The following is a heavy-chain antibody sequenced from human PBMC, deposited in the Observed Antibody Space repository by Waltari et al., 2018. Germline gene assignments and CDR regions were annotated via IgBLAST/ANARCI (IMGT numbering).Heavy chain of an antibody. CDR1: GFTFSSYA. CDR3: ATEPAGVGARFES. J-gene: IGHJ4*02. Sequence: EVQLVESGGGLVKPGGSLRLSCAASGFTFSSYAMTWVRQAPGKGLGWGSSSSRSSRYIDYAEAVMGRFTISRDNAKNALDLQMNSLGAEETAVYYCATEPAGVGARFESWGQGTLVAVSS. V-gene: IGHV3-21*01. CDR2: SSRSSRYI. D-gene: IGHD1-26*01.